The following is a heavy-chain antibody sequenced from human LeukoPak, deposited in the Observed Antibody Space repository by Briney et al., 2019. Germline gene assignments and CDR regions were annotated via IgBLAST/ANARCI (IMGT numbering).Heavy chain of an antibody. CDR3: ARRGRDCSGGSCYDAFDI. J-gene: IGHJ3*02. V-gene: IGHV4-59*08. CDR1: GGSISSYY. CDR2: IYYSGST. D-gene: IGHD2-15*01. Sequence: SETLSLTCTVAGGSISSYYWSWIRQPPGKGVGWIGYIYYSGSTNYNPSLKSRVTISVDTSKNQFSLKLSSVTAADTAVYYCARRGRDCSGGSCYDAFDIWGQGTMATVSS.